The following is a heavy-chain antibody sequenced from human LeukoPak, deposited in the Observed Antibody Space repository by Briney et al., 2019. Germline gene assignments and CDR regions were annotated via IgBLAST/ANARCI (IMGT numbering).Heavy chain of an antibody. V-gene: IGHV1-2*02. CDR2: INPNSGGT. D-gene: IGHD3-22*01. J-gene: IGHJ4*02. CDR3: AREKGYSSGYFGY. Sequence: GASVKVSCKASGYTFTGYYMHWVRQAPGQGLEWMGWINPNSGGTNYAQKFQGRVTMTRDTSISTAYMELSRLRSGDTAVYYCAREKGYSSGYFGYWGQGTLVTVSS. CDR1: GYTFTGYY.